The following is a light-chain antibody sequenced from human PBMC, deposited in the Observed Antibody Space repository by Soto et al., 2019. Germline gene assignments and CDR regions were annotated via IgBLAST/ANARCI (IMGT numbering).Light chain of an antibody. V-gene: IGLV2-14*03. Sequence: QSVLTQPASVSGSPGQSISISCTGTSSDVGGYSHVSWYQQHPCKAPKVMIYDVSNRPSGVFSRFSGSKSGNTAFLTISWLQAEDEADFYCSAFTSRNTYVFGTGTKVTVL. CDR2: DVS. CDR3: SAFTSRNTYV. CDR1: SSDVGGYSH. J-gene: IGLJ1*01.